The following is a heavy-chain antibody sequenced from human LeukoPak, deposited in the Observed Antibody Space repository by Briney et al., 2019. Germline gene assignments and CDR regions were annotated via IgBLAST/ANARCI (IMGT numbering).Heavy chain of an antibody. Sequence: GGSLSLSCAASGFTFSSYWMHCVRRAPGKGLVWVSGIYTDGSSTSYADSVKGRFTISGDNAKNTLYLQMNSLRAEDTAVYYCTRGYSGGWAYAFDIWGQGTMVTVYS. V-gene: IGHV3-74*01. CDR2: IYTDGSST. D-gene: IGHD5-12*01. CDR1: GFTFSSYW. CDR3: TRGYSGGWAYAFDI. J-gene: IGHJ3*02.